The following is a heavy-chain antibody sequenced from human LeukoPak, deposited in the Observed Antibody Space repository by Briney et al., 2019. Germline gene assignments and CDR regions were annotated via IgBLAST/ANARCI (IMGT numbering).Heavy chain of an antibody. D-gene: IGHD5-18*01. V-gene: IGHV3-48*01. J-gene: IGHJ4*02. CDR3: ARALGYSYGYAVDY. CDR1: GFIFSNYN. CDR2: ISSSSGTI. Sequence: GGSLRLSCAASGFIFSNYNMNWVRQTPGKGLEWLSYISSSSGTIYYADSVKGRFTIPGDNAKNSLHLQMNSLRAEDTAVYYCARALGYSYGYAVDYWGQGTRVTVSS.